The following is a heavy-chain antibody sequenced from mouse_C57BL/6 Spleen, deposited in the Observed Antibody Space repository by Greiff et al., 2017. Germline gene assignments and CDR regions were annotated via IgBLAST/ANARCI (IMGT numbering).Heavy chain of an antibody. V-gene: IGHV1-61*01. J-gene: IGHJ3*01. CDR1: GYTFTSYW. CDR2: IYPSDSGT. Sequence: QVQLQQPGAELVRPGSSVKLSCKASGYTFTSYWMDWVKQRPGQGLEWIGNIYPSDSGTHYNQKFKDKATLTVDKSSSTAYMQLRSLTSEDSAVYCSAREAYWGQGTMLTVSA. CDR3: AREAY.